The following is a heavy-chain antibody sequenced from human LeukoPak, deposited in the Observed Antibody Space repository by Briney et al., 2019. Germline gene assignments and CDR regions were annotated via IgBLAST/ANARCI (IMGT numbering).Heavy chain of an antibody. D-gene: IGHD3-9*01. CDR2: INPNSGGT. CDR1: GYTFTGYY. CDR3: ARGKREYYDIFTGYWMPDS. J-gene: IGHJ4*02. Sequence: ASVKVSCKASGYTFTGYYMHWVRQAPGQGLEWMGWINPNSGGTNYAQKFQGRVTMTRDTSISTAYMELSRLRSDDTAVYYCARGKREYYDIFTGYWMPDSWGQGTLVTVSS. V-gene: IGHV1-2*02.